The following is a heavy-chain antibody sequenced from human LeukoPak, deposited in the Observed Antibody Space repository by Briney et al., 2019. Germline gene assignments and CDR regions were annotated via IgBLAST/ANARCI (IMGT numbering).Heavy chain of an antibody. CDR2: MNPNSGNT. CDR3: ARGVSDFWSGYYRLYYFDY. J-gene: IGHJ4*02. D-gene: IGHD3-3*01. Sequence: ASVKVSCKASGYTFTSYDINWVRQATGHGLEGMGWMNPNSGNTGYAQKFQGRVTMTRNTSISTAYMELSSLRSEDTAVYYCARGVSDFWSGYYRLYYFDYWGQGTLVTVSS. CDR1: GYTFTSYD. V-gene: IGHV1-8*01.